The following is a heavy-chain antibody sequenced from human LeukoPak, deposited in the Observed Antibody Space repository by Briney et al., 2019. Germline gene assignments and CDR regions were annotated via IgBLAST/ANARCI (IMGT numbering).Heavy chain of an antibody. D-gene: IGHD5-18*01. CDR3: ARYPDSYGYDY. CDR2: IYTSGST. Sequence: PSETLSLTCTVSGVSISSYYWSWIRQPAGKGLEWIGRIYTSGSTNYNPSLKSRVTMSVDTSKNQFSLRLSSVTAADTAVYYCARYPDSYGYDYWGQGTLVTVSS. CDR1: GVSISSYY. J-gene: IGHJ4*02. V-gene: IGHV4-4*07.